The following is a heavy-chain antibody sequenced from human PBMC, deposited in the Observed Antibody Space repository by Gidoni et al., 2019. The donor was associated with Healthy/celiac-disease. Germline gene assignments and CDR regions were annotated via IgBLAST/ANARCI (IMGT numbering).Heavy chain of an antibody. CDR1: GGSISSGDYY. Sequence: QVQLQESGPGLVKPSQTLSLTCTVSGGSISSGDYYWSWIRQPPGKGLEWIGYIDYSGSTYYNPSLKSRVTISVDTSKNQFSLKLSSVTAADTAVYYCARGADFWSGYYTGPGGAWFDPWGQGTLVTVSS. J-gene: IGHJ5*02. D-gene: IGHD3-3*01. CDR2: IDYSGST. CDR3: ARGADFWSGYYTGPGGAWFDP. V-gene: IGHV4-30-4*01.